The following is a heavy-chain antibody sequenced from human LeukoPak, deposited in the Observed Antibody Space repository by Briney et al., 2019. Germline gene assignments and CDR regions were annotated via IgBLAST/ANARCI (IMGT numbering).Heavy chain of an antibody. CDR2: IKQDGSEK. J-gene: IGHJ3*02. Sequence: TGGSLRLSCAASGFPFSSYWMSWVRQAPGKGLEWVANIKQDGSEKFYVDSVKGRFTISRDNAKNSVYLQMNSLRAEDTAVYYCARDHNDAFDIWGQGTMVTVSS. V-gene: IGHV3-7*05. CDR1: GFPFSSYW. CDR3: ARDHNDAFDI.